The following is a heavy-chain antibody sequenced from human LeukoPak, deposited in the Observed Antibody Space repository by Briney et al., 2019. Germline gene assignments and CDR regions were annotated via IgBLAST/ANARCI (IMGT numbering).Heavy chain of an antibody. CDR3: ARDPPNSAFKGMQGGDY. J-gene: IGHJ4*02. V-gene: IGHV4-59*01. Sequence: PSETLSLTCTVSGGSISSYYWSWIRQPPGKGLEWIGYIYYSGSTTYNPSPKSRVTISVNTSKNHFSLKLSSVTAADTAVYYCARDPPNSAFKGMQGGDYWGQGTLVTVSS. CDR1: GGSISSYY. CDR2: IYYSGST. D-gene: IGHD3-16*01.